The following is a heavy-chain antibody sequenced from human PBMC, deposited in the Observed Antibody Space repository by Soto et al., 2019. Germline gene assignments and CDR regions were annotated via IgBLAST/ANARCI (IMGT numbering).Heavy chain of an antibody. CDR3: TTYYDFWSGYYKPFDY. D-gene: IGHD3-3*01. CDR2: IKSKTDGGTT. CDR1: GFTFSNAW. Sequence: EVQLVESGGGLVKPGGSLRLSCAASGFTFSNAWMSWVRQAPGKGLEWVGRIKSKTDGGTTDYAAPVKGRFTISRDDSKNTLYLQMNSLKTEDTAVYYCTTYYDFWSGYYKPFDYWGQGTLVTVSS. V-gene: IGHV3-15*01. J-gene: IGHJ4*02.